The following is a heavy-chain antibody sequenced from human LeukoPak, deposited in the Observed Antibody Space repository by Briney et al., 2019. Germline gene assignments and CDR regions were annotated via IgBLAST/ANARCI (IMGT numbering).Heavy chain of an antibody. J-gene: IGHJ4*02. D-gene: IGHD7-27*01. V-gene: IGHV3-7*01. CDR2: INQDGREK. Sequence: GGSLRLSCTASGFTFGASWMSWVRQAPGKGLEWVANINQDGREKDYVDSVKGRFTISRDNTKKSLFLQMDSLRADDTGVYYCATDVNWGYFDYWGQGTVATVSS. CDR3: ATDVNWGYFDY. CDR1: GFTFGASW.